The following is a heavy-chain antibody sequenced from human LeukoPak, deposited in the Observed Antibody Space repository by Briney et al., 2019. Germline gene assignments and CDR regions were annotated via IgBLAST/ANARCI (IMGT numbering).Heavy chain of an antibody. D-gene: IGHD4-17*01. Sequence: PSQTLSLTCTVSGGSISSGGYYWSWIRQRPGKGLEWIGYIYYSGSTYYNPSLKSRVTISVDTSKNQFPLKLSSVTAADTAVYYCARDDGTVTTRNWGQGTLVTVSS. CDR1: GGSISSGGYY. CDR3: ARDDGTVTTRN. J-gene: IGHJ4*02. V-gene: IGHV4-31*03. CDR2: IYYSGST.